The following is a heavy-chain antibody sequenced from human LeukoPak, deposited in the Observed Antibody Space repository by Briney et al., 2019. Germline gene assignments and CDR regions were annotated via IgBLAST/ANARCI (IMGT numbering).Heavy chain of an antibody. Sequence: GGSLRLSCAASGFTFSSYEMNWVRQAPGKGLEWVSYISISGSTRYYADSVKGRFTISRDDAKNSMYLQMNSLRAEDTAIYHCARDPNPGVPDYWGQGTLVTVSS. V-gene: IGHV3-48*03. CDR3: ARDPNPGVPDY. J-gene: IGHJ4*02. CDR1: GFTFSSYE. CDR2: ISISGSTR. D-gene: IGHD1-14*01.